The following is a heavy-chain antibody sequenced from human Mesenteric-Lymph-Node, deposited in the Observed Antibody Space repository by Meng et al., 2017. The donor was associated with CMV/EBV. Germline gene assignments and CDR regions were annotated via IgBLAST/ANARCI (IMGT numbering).Heavy chain of an antibody. CDR1: GGSISSYY. J-gene: IGHJ4*02. V-gene: IGHV4-59*01. D-gene: IGHD5-12*01. CDR3: ARAGGYTSPLGY. Sequence: SETLSLTCTVSGGSISSYYWTWIRQPPGKGLEWVGSVSYSGSTINDPSLDARVTISLDTPKKQVSLKLRSVTSADTAVYYCARAGGYTSPLGYWGQGTLVTVSS. CDR2: VSYSGST.